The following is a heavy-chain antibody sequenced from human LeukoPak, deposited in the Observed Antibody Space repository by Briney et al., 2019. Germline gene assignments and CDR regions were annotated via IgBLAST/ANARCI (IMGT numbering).Heavy chain of an antibody. CDR2: INPNSGGT. CDR3: ARGLLWFGESQQYNWFDP. V-gene: IGHV1-2*02. Sequence: ASVKVSCKASGYTVTGYYMHWVRQAPGQGLEWMGWINPNSGGTNYAQKFQGRVTMTRDTSISTAYMELSRLRSDDTAVYYCARGLLWFGESQQYNWFDPWGQGTLVTVSS. D-gene: IGHD3-10*01. J-gene: IGHJ5*02. CDR1: GYTVTGYY.